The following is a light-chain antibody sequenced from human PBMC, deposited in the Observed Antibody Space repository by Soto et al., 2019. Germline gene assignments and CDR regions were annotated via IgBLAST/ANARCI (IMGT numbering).Light chain of an antibody. CDR2: GAS. J-gene: IGKJ2*01. CDR3: QQYDSSLYT. Sequence: EIVLTQSPGTLSLSPGERATLSCRASQSVSSTYLAWYQQKPGQAPRLLIYGASSRATGIPDRFSGSGSGTDFTLTISRLEPEDFAVYFCQQYDSSLYTWGQGTKLEIK. V-gene: IGKV3-20*01. CDR1: QSVSSTY.